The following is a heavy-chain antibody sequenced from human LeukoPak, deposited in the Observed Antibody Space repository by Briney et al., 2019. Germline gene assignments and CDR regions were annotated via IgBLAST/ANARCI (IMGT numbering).Heavy chain of an antibody. CDR3: AMATRWLNFDY. D-gene: IGHD5-24*01. Sequence: GGSLRLSCAASGFTVNSKYMNWVRQAPGKGLGWVSILYSGDTTHYADSVKGRFVISRDNSKNTLYLQMNSLRAEDTAVYYCAMATRWLNFDYWGQGTLVTVSS. J-gene: IGHJ4*02. CDR1: GFTVNSKY. V-gene: IGHV3-66*01. CDR2: LYSGDTT.